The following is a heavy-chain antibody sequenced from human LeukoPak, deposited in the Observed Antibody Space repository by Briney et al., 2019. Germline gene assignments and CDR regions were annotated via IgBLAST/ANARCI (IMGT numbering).Heavy chain of an antibody. CDR1: GFTFGTYA. Sequence: GGPQRLSCAASGFTFGTYAMTWVRQAPGTGLECVSGISGRGASTYYADSVKGRFTISRDNSNNTLYLQMNSLRAEDTAIYYCAKDRGQMTTVTNFDSWGQGTLVTVSS. V-gene: IGHV3-23*01. CDR3: AKDRGQMTTVTNFDS. J-gene: IGHJ4*02. D-gene: IGHD4-17*01. CDR2: ISGRGAST.